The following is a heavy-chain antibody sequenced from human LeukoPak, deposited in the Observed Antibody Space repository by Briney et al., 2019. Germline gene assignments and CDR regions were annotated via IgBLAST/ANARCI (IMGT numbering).Heavy chain of an antibody. CDR3: ARDLAVVVPAAIGYWYYYYMDV. J-gene: IGHJ6*03. V-gene: IGHV4-4*07. CDR2: IYTSGST. D-gene: IGHD2-2*01. CDR1: GGSISSYY. Sequence: SETLSPTCTVSGGSISSYYWSWIRQPAGKGLEWIGRIYTSGSTNYNPSLKSRVTMSVDTSKNQFSLKLSSVTAADTAVYYCARDLAVVVPAAIGYWYYYYMDVWGKGTTVTVSS.